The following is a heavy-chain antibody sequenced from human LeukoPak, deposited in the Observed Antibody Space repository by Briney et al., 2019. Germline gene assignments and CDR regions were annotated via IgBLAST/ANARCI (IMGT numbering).Heavy chain of an antibody. CDR3: ARCPRGYYYDSSGFRSYWWFDP. J-gene: IGHJ5*02. CDR1: GGSVSSGSYY. D-gene: IGHD3-22*01. V-gene: IGHV4-39*07. CDR2: IYYSGST. Sequence: SETLSLTCTVSGGSVSSGSYYWGWIRQPPGKGLEWIGNIYYSGSTYYNPSLKSRVTISVETSKNQFSLKLSSVTAADTAVYYCARCPRGYYYDSSGFRSYWWFDPWGQGTLVAVSS.